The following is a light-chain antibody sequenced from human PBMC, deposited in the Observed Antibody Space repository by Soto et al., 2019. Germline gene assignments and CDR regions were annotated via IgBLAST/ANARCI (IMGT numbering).Light chain of an antibody. Sequence: ENVLTQSPGTVSVSPGXRATLSCRASQSIDNKFLAWYQQIPGQAPRLLIYGASSRATGIPDRFSGSGSGTDFTLTISRLEPEDFAVYYCQQYGSSPLTFGGGTKVDIK. CDR1: QSIDNKF. V-gene: IGKV3-20*01. CDR3: QQYGSSPLT. CDR2: GAS. J-gene: IGKJ4*01.